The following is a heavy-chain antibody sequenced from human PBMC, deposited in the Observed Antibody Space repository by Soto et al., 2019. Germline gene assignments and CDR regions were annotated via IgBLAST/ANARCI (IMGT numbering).Heavy chain of an antibody. Sequence: SETLSLTCTVSGGSISSYYWSWIRQPPGKGLEWIGYIYYSGSTNYNPSLKSRVTISVDTSKSQFSLKLSSVAAADTAVYYCARRYGSFFDIWGQGTMVTVSS. CDR2: IYYSGST. CDR1: GGSISSYY. V-gene: IGHV4-59*08. J-gene: IGHJ3*02. CDR3: ARRYGSFFDI. D-gene: IGHD3-10*01.